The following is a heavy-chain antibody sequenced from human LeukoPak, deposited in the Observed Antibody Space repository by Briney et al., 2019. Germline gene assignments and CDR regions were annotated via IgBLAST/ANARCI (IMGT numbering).Heavy chain of an antibody. J-gene: IGHJ4*02. CDR2: MNPNSGST. V-gene: IGHV1-2*06. D-gene: IGHD4-17*01. CDR3: ARALDYVFDY. CDR1: GYTFTDYY. Sequence: ASVKVSCKASGYTFTDYYIHWVRQAPGQRLEWMGRMNPNSGSTNYAQKFQGRVTMTRDTSISTAYMEMSRLTSDDTAVFYCARALDYVFDYWGQGTLVTVFS.